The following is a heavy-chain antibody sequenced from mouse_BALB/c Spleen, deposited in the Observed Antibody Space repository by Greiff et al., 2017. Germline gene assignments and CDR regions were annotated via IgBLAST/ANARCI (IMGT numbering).Heavy chain of an antibody. V-gene: IGHV1-87*01. CDR1: GYTFTSYW. J-gene: IGHJ2*01. Sequence: QVQLKESGAELARPGASVKLSCKASGYTFTSYWMQWVKQRPGQGLEWIGAIYPGDGDTRYTQKFKGKATLTADKSSSTAYMQLSSLASEDSAVYYCARGPHFDYWGQGTTLTVSS. CDR3: ARGPHFDY. CDR2: IYPGDGDT.